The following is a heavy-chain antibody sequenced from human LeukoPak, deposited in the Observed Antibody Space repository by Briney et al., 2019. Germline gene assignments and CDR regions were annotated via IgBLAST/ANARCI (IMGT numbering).Heavy chain of an antibody. CDR2: INPNSGGT. CDR3: ARDLSPSITIFEAVIERGAFDI. CDR1: GCTFTGYY. Sequence: ASVKVSCKASGCTFTGYYMHWVRQAPGQGLEWMGWINPNSGGTNYAQKSQGRVTMTRDTSISTAYMELSRLRSDDTAVYYCARDLSPSITIFEAVIERGAFDIWGQGTMVTVSS. V-gene: IGHV1-2*02. J-gene: IGHJ3*02. D-gene: IGHD3-3*01.